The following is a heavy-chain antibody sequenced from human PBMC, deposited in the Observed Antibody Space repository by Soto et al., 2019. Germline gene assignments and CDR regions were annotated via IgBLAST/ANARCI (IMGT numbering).Heavy chain of an antibody. D-gene: IGHD3-22*01. Sequence: GASVKVSCKASGYTFTSYGINWVRQAPGQGLEWMGWISAYNGNTNYAQKLQGRVTMTTDTSTSTAYMELRSLRSDDTAVYYCAVNYYDSSGYPDWFDPWGQGTPVTVSS. CDR2: ISAYNGNT. CDR3: AVNYYDSSGYPDWFDP. J-gene: IGHJ5*02. CDR1: GYTFTSYG. V-gene: IGHV1-18*04.